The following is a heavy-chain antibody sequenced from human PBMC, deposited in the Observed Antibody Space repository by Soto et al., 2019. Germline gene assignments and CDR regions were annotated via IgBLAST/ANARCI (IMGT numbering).Heavy chain of an antibody. D-gene: IGHD3-16*01. Sequence: LSLTCAVYGGSFSGYYWSWIRQAPGKGLEWVSYISSSGSTIYYADSVKGRFTISRDNAKNSLYLQMNSLRAEDTAVYYCARDLGPRNPTLGWFDPWGQGTLVTVSS. V-gene: IGHV3-11*01. CDR1: GGSFSGYY. CDR2: ISSSGSTI. J-gene: IGHJ5*02. CDR3: ARDLGPRNPTLGWFDP.